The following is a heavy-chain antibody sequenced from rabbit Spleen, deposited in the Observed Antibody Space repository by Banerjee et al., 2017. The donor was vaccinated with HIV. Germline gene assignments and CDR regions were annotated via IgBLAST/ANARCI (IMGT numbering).Heavy chain of an antibody. Sequence: QSLEESGGDLVKPGASLTLTCTASGFSFSNSDYMCWVRQAPGKGLEWISCIGGSSSGFTYSATWARGRFTCSKTSSTTVTLQMTSLTVADTATYFCARNYVNAFDPWGPGTLVTVS. CDR3: ARNYVNAFDP. V-gene: IGHV1S40*01. D-gene: IGHD1-1*01. J-gene: IGHJ2*01. CDR1: GFSFSNSDY. CDR2: IGGSSSGFT.